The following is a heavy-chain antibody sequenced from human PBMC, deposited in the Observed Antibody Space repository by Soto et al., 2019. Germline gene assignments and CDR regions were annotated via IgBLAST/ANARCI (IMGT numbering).Heavy chain of an antibody. CDR3: ARAPQWIQLSPPFDP. J-gene: IGHJ5*02. V-gene: IGHV4-34*01. CDR1: GGSFSGYY. D-gene: IGHD5-18*01. Sequence: AETLALTCAVYGGSFSGYYWSWIRQPTGKVLELIGEINHSGSTNYNTSLKSRVTISVDTSKNQFSLKLSSVTAADTAVYYCARAPQWIQLSPPFDPWGQGILVTV. CDR2: INHSGST.